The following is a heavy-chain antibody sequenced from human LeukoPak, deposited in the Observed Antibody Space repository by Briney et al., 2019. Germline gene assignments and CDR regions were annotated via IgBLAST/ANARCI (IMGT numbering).Heavy chain of an antibody. Sequence: GASVKVSCKASGGTFSSYAISWVRQAPGQGLEWMGRIIPILGIANYAQKFQGRVTITADKSTSTAYMELSSLRSEDTAVYYCERDSGLLYRSDAFDIWGQGTMVTVSS. J-gene: IGHJ3*02. D-gene: IGHD2-2*02. CDR2: IIPILGIA. V-gene: IGHV1-69*04. CDR3: ERDSGLLYRSDAFDI. CDR1: GGTFSSYA.